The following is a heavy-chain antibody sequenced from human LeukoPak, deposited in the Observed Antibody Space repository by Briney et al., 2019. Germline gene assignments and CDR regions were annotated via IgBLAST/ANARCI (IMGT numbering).Heavy chain of an antibody. Sequence: SVKVSCKASGFTFTSSAVQWVRQARGQRLEWIGWIVVGSGNTNYAQKFQERVTITRDTSTSTVYMELSSLRSEDTAVYYCARRGYGSGTYAVDYWGQGTLVTVSS. V-gene: IGHV1-58*01. CDR1: GFTFTSSA. J-gene: IGHJ4*02. D-gene: IGHD3-10*01. CDR2: IVVGSGNT. CDR3: ARRGYGSGTYAVDY.